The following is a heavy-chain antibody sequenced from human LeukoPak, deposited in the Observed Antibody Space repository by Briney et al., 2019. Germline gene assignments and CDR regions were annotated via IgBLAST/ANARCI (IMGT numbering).Heavy chain of an antibody. Sequence: SETLSLTCTVSGYSIGSGFYWGWIRQHPEKGLRWIGSVYRSGSTYYNPSLKSRITISVDTSKNQFSLKLSSVTAADTAVYYCARDHYYDSSGYYVGLGFDYWGQGTLVTVSS. CDR2: VYRSGST. J-gene: IGHJ4*02. V-gene: IGHV4-38-2*02. CDR1: GYSIGSGFY. CDR3: ARDHYYDSSGYYVGLGFDY. D-gene: IGHD3-22*01.